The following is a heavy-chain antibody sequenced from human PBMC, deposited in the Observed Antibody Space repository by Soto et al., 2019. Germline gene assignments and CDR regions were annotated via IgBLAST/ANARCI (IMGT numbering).Heavy chain of an antibody. V-gene: IGHV4-39*01. J-gene: IGHJ5*02. D-gene: IGHD1-26*01. CDR3: ARRGGSYSFDP. CDR1: GGSITSTSDY. Sequence: QLQLQESGPGLVKPSETLSLTCTASGGSITSTSDYWTWIRQPPGKGLEWIGSIYYSGSTYYNPSLKSRVTISVDRYKNQFSLKLTSVTAADTAVYYCARRGGSYSFDPWGQGTLVTVSS. CDR2: IYYSGST.